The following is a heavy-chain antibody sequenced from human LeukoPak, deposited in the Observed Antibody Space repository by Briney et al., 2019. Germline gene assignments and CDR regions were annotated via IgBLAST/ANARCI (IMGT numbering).Heavy chain of an antibody. CDR3: AKAGEEVRGVTGRAIDY. J-gene: IGHJ4*02. D-gene: IGHD3-10*01. CDR2: ISGSGGST. Sequence: GSLRLSCAASGFPFSSYAMSWVRQAPGKGLEWVSAISGSGGSTYYADSVKGRFTISRDNSKNTLYLQMNSLRAEDTAVYYCAKAGEEVRGVTGRAIDYWGQGTLVTVSS. CDR1: GFPFSSYA. V-gene: IGHV3-23*01.